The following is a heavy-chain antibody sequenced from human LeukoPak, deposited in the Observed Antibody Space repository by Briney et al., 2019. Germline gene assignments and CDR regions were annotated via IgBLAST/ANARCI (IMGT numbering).Heavy chain of an antibody. CDR3: ARDVYRGKGAFDI. CDR2: ISYDGSNK. CDR1: GFTFSSYA. J-gene: IGHJ3*02. Sequence: GGSLRLSCAASGFTFSSYAMHWVRQAPGKGLEWVAVISYDGSNKYYAGSVKGRFTISRDNSKNALHLQMNSLRADDTAVYYCARDVYRGKGAFDIWGQGTMVTVSS. D-gene: IGHD1-26*01. V-gene: IGHV3-30*14.